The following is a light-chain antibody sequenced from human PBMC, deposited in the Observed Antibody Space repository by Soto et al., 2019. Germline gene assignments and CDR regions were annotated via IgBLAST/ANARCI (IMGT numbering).Light chain of an antibody. J-gene: IGKJ4*01. CDR3: QQSHSSPLS. CDR1: QSIDNY. CDR2: AAS. Sequence: DIPMTQSPISLSASVGERVTISCRASQSIDNYLNWYQQKQGKAPKLLIFAASSLQSGVPSRFSGSGSGTDFTLTINSLQPQDFATYYCQQSHSSPLSFAGGTKVEIK. V-gene: IGKV1-39*01.